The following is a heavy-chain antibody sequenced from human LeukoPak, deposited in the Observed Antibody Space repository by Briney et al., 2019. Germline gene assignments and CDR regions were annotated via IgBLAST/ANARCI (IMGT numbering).Heavy chain of an antibody. D-gene: IGHD4-17*01. V-gene: IGHV4-38-2*01. J-gene: IGHJ4*02. Sequence: KPSVTLSLTCAVTGYSISSGYYWAWIRQPPGKGLEWIGSSYHSGSTYYNPSHKSRVTISVDTSKNQFSLQLSSVTAADTAVYYCERRTVTTIYYWDQGTLVTV. CDR2: SYHSGST. CDR1: GYSISSGYY. CDR3: ERRTVTTIYY.